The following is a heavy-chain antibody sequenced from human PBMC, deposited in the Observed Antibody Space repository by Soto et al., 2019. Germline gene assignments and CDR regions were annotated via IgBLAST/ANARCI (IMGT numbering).Heavy chain of an antibody. V-gene: IGHV5-51*01. D-gene: IGHD3-3*01. CDR3: ARGGVSTRTFDY. CDR2: IYPSDSDT. J-gene: IGHJ4*02. CDR1: GYNFAGYW. Sequence: RESLKISCKGSGYNFAGYWIAWVRQMPGKGLELMGIIYPSDSDTRYRPSFQGQVTISADKSISSAYLQWSSLRASDTAMYYCARGGVSTRTFDYWGQGTPVTVSS.